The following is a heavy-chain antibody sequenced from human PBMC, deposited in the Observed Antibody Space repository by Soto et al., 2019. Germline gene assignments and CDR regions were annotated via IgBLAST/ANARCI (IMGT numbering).Heavy chain of an antibody. V-gene: IGHV1-18*01. CDR1: GYTFTSYG. J-gene: IGHJ6*02. CDR3: ARIESGDYYYHYAMDV. CDR2: ISAYNGNT. Sequence: ASVKVSCKASGYTFTSYGISWVRQAPGQGLEWMGWISAYNGNTNYAQKLQGRVTMTTDTSTSTAYMELRSLRSDDTAVYYCARIESGDYYYHYAMDVWGQGTTVTVSS.